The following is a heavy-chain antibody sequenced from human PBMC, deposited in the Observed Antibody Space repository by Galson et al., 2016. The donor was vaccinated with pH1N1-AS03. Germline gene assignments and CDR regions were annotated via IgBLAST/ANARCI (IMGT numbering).Heavy chain of an antibody. CDR3: ARVDSSTYSDGWVPFDY. J-gene: IGHJ4*02. D-gene: IGHD5-24*01. CDR1: GLSVAKNY. CDR2: IYTGGDT. V-gene: IGHV3-53*01. Sequence: SLRLSCAVSGLSVAKNYMSWVRQAPGKGLEWVSSIYTGGDTFYTASVRGRFTISRDASKNTLYLQMNSLRAADTAMYYRARVDSSTYSDGWVPFDYWGQGTLVTVSS.